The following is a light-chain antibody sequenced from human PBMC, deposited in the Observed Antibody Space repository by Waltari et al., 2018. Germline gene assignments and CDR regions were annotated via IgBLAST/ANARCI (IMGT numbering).Light chain of an antibody. CDR3: QQRSNPPAYT. Sequence: TVLTQSPATLSLSPGERATLSCRASQIIGSSLAWYQQKPGQPPRLLMFDASIRATGIPARFSGSGSGTDFTLTISSLEPEDLAVYYCQQRSNPPAYTFGQGTKVEIK. V-gene: IGKV3-11*01. J-gene: IGKJ2*01. CDR2: DAS. CDR1: QIIGSS.